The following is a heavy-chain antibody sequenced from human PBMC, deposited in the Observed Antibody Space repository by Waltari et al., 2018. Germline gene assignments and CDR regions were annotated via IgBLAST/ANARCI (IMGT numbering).Heavy chain of an antibody. CDR3: ARGFGGSTILHYYYYYMDV. J-gene: IGHJ6*03. V-gene: IGHV4-59*01. D-gene: IGHD2-2*01. CDR1: GGSISSYY. CDR2: IYYSGST. Sequence: QVQLQESGPGLVKPSETLSLTCTVSGGSISSYYWSWIRQPPGKGLEWIGYIYYSGSTNYHPSRKSRVTISVDTSKNQFSLKLSSVTAADTAVYYCARGFGGSTILHYYYYYMDVWGKGTTVTVSS.